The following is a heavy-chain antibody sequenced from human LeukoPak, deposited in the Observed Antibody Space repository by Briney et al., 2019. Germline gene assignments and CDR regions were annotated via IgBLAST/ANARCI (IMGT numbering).Heavy chain of an antibody. Sequence: GGSLRLSCAASGFTVSSNYMSWVRQAPGKGLEWVSVIYSGGSTYYTDSVKGRFTISRDNSKNTLYLKMNSLRAEDTAVYYCARESSGILTGYYIDYWGQGTLVTVSS. CDR1: GFTVSSNY. V-gene: IGHV3-53*01. CDR3: ARESSGILTGYYIDY. J-gene: IGHJ4*02. CDR2: IYSGGST. D-gene: IGHD3-9*01.